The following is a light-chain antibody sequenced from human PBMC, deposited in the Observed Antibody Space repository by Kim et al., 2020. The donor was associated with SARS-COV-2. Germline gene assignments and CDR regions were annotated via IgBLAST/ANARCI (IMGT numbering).Light chain of an antibody. J-gene: IGKJ4*01. CDR2: YGS. V-gene: IGKV6-21*02. CDR3: HQSSSLPLT. CDR1: QSIGRS. Sequence: VTPKWKVTITCRASQSIGRSLHWYQQRPDQSPELRIKYGSQSISGVPSRFSGSGSGTDFTLTINSLEAEDTATYYCHQSSSLPLTFGGGTKVDIK.